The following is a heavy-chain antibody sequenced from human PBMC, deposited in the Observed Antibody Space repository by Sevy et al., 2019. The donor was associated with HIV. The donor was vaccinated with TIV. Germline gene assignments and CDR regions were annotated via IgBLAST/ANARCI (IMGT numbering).Heavy chain of an antibody. CDR3: AREGCTKPHED. D-gene: IGHD2-8*01. V-gene: IGHV3-23*01. J-gene: IGHJ4*01. CDR2: LSFGCGEI. Sequence: GGSLRLSCAASGFTFSKYSMSWVRQPPGKGLEWVSTLSFGCGEINYADSVKGRFTISRDNSKSSVYLQMNNLRPEDTAVYYCAREGCTKPHEDGGHGSLVTVSS. CDR1: GFTFSKYS.